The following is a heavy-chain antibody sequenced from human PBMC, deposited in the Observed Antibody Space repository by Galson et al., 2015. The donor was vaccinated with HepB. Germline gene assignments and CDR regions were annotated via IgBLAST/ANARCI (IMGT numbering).Heavy chain of an antibody. CDR2: IIPIFGTA. J-gene: IGHJ6*02. CDR3: ARFEVPAPGSAGWYYGMDV. Sequence: SVKVSCKASGGTFSSYAISWVRQAPGQGLEWMGGIIPIFGTANYAQKIQGRVTITADESTSTAYMELSSLRSGDTAVYYCARFEVPAPGSAGWYYGMDVWGQGTTVTVSS. CDR1: GGTFSSYA. D-gene: IGHD2-2*01. V-gene: IGHV1-69*13.